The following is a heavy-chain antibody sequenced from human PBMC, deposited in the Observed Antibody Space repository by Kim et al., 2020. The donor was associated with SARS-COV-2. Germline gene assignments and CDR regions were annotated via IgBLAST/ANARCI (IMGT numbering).Heavy chain of an antibody. Sequence: GGSLRLSCTASGFTFGDYAMSWVRQAPGKGLEWVGFIRSKAYGGTTEYAASVKGRFTISRDDSKSIAYLQMNSLKTEDTAVYYCTIETITFGGVTFDYWGQGTLVTVSS. CDR3: TIETITFGGVTFDY. J-gene: IGHJ4*02. CDR2: IRSKAYGGTT. D-gene: IGHD3-16*01. CDR1: GFTFGDYA. V-gene: IGHV3-49*04.